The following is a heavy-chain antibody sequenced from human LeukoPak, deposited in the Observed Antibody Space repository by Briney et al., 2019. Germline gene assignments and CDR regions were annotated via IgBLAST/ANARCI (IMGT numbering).Heavy chain of an antibody. CDR1: GFPFGSYD. J-gene: IGHJ4*02. Sequence: GGSLRLSCAASGFPFGSYDMAWVRQAPGKGLEWISYIGISGSNIYHVDSVKGRFTISRDNSKNSVFLQVSSLRVEDTAVYYCARGYVSGNYYDWGQGTLVTVSS. V-gene: IGHV3-48*03. CDR3: ARGYVSGNYYD. D-gene: IGHD3-10*01. CDR2: IGISGSNI.